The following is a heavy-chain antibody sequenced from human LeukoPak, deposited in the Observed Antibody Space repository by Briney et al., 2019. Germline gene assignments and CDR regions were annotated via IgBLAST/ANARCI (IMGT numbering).Heavy chain of an antibody. CDR1: GFTFSSYA. CDR3: ASSGAPDYYYYYMDV. D-gene: IGHD6-25*01. Sequence: GGSLRLSCAASGFTFSSYAMSWVRQAPGKGLEWVSAISGSGGSTYYADSVKGRFTISRDNSKNTLYLQMNSLRAEDTAVHYCASSGAPDYYYYYMDVWGKGTTVTISS. CDR2: ISGSGGST. J-gene: IGHJ6*03. V-gene: IGHV3-23*01.